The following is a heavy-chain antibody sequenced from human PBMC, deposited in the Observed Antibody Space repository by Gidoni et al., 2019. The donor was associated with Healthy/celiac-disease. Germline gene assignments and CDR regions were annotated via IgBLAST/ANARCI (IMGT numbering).Heavy chain of an antibody. Sequence: EVQLVESGGGLVQPGGSLRLSCAASGFTFSSSRIHWVRQAPGKGLEWVSSISSSSSYIYYADSVKGRFTISRDNAKNSMYLQMNSLRAEDTAVYYCARGLKYSSGWYGAFDAFDIWGQGTMVTVSS. V-gene: IGHV3-21*01. D-gene: IGHD6-19*01. CDR3: ARGLKYSSGWYGAFDAFDI. CDR1: GFTFSSSR. J-gene: IGHJ3*02. CDR2: ISSSSSYI.